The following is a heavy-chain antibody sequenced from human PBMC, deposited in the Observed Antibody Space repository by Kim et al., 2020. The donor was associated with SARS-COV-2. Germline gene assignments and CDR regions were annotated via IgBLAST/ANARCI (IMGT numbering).Heavy chain of an antibody. J-gene: IGHJ6*02. V-gene: IGHV3-49*03. D-gene: IGHD4-17*01. CDR2: IRSKAYGGTT. CDR3: TRGTYGDYGGEFYYYGMDV. CDR1: GFTFGDYA. Sequence: GGSLRLSCTASGFTFGDYAMSWFRQAPGKGLEWVGFIRSKAYGGTTEYAASVKGRFTISRDDSKSIAYLQMNSLKTEDTAVYYCTRGTYGDYGGEFYYYGMDVWGQGTTVTVSS.